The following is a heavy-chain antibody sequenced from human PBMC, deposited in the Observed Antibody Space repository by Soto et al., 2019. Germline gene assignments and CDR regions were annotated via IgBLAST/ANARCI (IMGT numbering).Heavy chain of an antibody. CDR2: IWYDGSNK. D-gene: IGHD6-13*01. J-gene: IGHJ4*02. Sequence: WGSLRLSCSASGFSFPIFPMHWFRQAPGKGLEWVAVIWYDGSNKYYAESVQGRFSISRDNSKNTLYLEMNGLRAADTAVYYCAREEGEQQLDYWGQGTLVTVYS. V-gene: IGHV3-33*01. CDR1: GFSFPIFP. CDR3: AREEGEQQLDY.